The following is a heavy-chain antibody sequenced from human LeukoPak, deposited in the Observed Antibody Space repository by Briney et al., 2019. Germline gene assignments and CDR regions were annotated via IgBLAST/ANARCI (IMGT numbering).Heavy chain of an antibody. J-gene: IGHJ4*02. D-gene: IGHD6-19*01. CDR3: ARHLGIAVAGHFDY. V-gene: IGHV4-34*01. CDR2: INHSGST. CDR1: GGSFSGYY. Sequence: SETLSLTCAVYGGSFSGYYWSWIRQPPGKGLEWIGEINHSGSTNYNPSLKSRVTISVDTSKNQFSLKLSSVTAADTAVYYCARHLGIAVAGHFDYWGQGTLVTVSS.